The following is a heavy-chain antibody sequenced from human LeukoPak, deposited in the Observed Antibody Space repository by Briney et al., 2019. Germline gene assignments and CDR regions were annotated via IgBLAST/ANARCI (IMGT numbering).Heavy chain of an antibody. V-gene: IGHV3-20*04. CDR2: INWNGGST. CDR1: GFTFDDCG. Sequence: GGSLRLSCAASGFTFDDCGMSWVRQAPGKGLEWVSGINWNGGSTGYADSMKGRFTISRDNSKNTLYLQMNSLRAEDTAVYYCAKDRTVGATSDAFDIWGQGTMVTVSS. D-gene: IGHD1-26*01. CDR3: AKDRTVGATSDAFDI. J-gene: IGHJ3*02.